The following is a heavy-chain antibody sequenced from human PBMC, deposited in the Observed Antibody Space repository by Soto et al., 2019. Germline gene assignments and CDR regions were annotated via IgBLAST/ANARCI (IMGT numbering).Heavy chain of an antibody. Sequence: QVQLVESGGGVVQPGRSLRLSCAASGFTFSSYGMHWVRQAPGKGLEWVAVIWYDGSNKYYADSVKGRFTISRDNSKNTLYLQMNSLRAEDTAVYYCARDPYYDSSGYYYFDYWGQGTLVTVSS. D-gene: IGHD3-22*01. CDR3: ARDPYYDSSGYYYFDY. J-gene: IGHJ4*02. CDR2: IWYDGSNK. V-gene: IGHV3-33*01. CDR1: GFTFSSYG.